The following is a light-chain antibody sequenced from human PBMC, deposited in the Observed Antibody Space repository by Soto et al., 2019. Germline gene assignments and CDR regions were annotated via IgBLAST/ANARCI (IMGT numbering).Light chain of an antibody. V-gene: IGKV1D-8*03. CDR3: QQYNHYSWT. Sequence: VIWMTQSPSLLSTSTGDRVTISCRMSQGISSYLAWYQQKPGKAPELLIYAASSLESGVPSRFSGSGSETEFTLTISSLQPDDFATYYCQQYNHYSWTFGQGTKVDIK. CDR2: AAS. CDR1: QGISSY. J-gene: IGKJ1*01.